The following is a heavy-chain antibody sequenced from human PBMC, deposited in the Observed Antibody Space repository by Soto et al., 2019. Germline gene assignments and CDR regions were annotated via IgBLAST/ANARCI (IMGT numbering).Heavy chain of an antibody. CDR1: GGSVSSGSYY. V-gene: IGHV4-61*01. CDR2: IYYSGST. J-gene: IGHJ4*02. Sequence: QVQLQESGPGLVKPSETLSLTCTVSGGSVSSGSYYWSWIRQPPGTGLEWIGYIYYSGSTNYNPSLTSRVTLSVDTSKNQFSLKLSSVTAADTVVYYCARAALPPNAGPFDYWGQGTLVTVSS. CDR3: ARAALPPNAGPFDY.